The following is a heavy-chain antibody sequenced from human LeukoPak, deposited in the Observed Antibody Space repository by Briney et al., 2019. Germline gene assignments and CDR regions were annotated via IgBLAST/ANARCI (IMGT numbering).Heavy chain of an antibody. CDR1: GGSFSGYY. V-gene: IGHV4-34*01. CDR3: ARGVYCSGGNCYLPLDS. J-gene: IGHJ4*02. Sequence: SETLSLTCAVYGGSFSGYYWSWIRQPPGKGLEWIGEINHSGSTNYSPSLQSRVTISVDTSKSQFSLKLSSVTAADTAVYYCARGVYCSGGNCYLPLDSWGQGTLVTVSS. CDR2: INHSGST. D-gene: IGHD2-15*01.